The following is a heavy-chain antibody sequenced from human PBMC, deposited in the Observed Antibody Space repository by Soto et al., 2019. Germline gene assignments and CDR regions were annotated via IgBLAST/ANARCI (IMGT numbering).Heavy chain of an antibody. Sequence: EVQLLESGGGLVQPGGSLRLSCVASGFTFKNYDMRWVRQAPGKGLEWVSGISGSGGVTYYAHAVRGRFTISRDNSKNTLYLQMNSRRANDTAVYYCAKDRQFRSYYESAGHYNNWGQGTLVTVSS. CDR1: GFTFKNYD. J-gene: IGHJ4*02. CDR2: ISGSGGVT. V-gene: IGHV3-23*01. CDR3: AKDRQFRSYYESAGHYNN. D-gene: IGHD3-10*01.